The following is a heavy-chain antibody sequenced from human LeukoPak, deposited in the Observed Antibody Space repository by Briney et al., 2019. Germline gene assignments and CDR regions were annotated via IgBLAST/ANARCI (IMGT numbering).Heavy chain of an antibody. V-gene: IGHV5-51*01. CDR3: ARHVAGGSTSPGVAAAGPLDY. CDR2: IYPGDSDT. J-gene: IGHJ4*02. CDR1: GYSFTSYW. Sequence: GESLKISCKGSGYSFTSYWIGWVRQMPGKGLEWMGIIYPGDSDTRYSPSFQGQVTISADKSISTAYLQWSSLKASDTAMYYCARHVAGGSTSPGVAAAGPLDYWGQGTLVTVSS. D-gene: IGHD6-13*01.